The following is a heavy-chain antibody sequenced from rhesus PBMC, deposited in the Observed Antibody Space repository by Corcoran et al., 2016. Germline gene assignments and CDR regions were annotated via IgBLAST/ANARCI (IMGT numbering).Heavy chain of an antibody. J-gene: IGHJ4*01. V-gene: IGHV4-147*01. Sequence: QVQLQESGPGLVKPSETLSLTCAVSGGSISSNYWNWIRQSPGKGLDWIGYIYGGSGTPRYNPSLKSRVNSSTDTSKNQFYLKLSSVTAADTAVYYCARDQPNYRGFDYWGQGVLVTVSS. CDR2: IYGGSGTP. CDR3: ARDQPNYRGFDY. CDR1: GGSISSNY. D-gene: IGHD3-16*01.